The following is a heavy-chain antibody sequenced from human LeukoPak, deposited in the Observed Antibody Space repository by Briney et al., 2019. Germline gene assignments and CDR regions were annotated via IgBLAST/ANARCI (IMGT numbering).Heavy chain of an antibody. D-gene: IGHD3-22*01. CDR3: ARLDYYDSSGYYPYLGDY. J-gene: IGHJ4*02. Sequence: AASVKVSCKASGYTFTSYYMHWVRQAPGQGLEWMGIINPSGGSTSYAQKFQGRVTMTRDTSTSTVYMELSSLRSEDTAVYYCARLDYYDSSGYYPYLGDYWGQGTLVTVSS. CDR2: INPSGGST. CDR1: GYTFTSYY. V-gene: IGHV1-46*01.